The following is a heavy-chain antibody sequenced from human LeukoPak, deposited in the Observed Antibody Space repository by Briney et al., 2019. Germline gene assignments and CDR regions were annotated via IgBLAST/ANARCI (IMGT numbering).Heavy chain of an antibody. CDR2: IYTSGST. V-gene: IGHV4-39*07. CDR3: ARTRYDYYDSSGEVSYYMDV. Sequence: TSETLSLTCTVSGGSISSSSYYWGWIRQPPGKGLEWIGRIYTSGSTNYNPSLKSRVTMSVDTSKNQFSLKLSSVTAADTAVYYCARTRYDYYDSSGEVSYYMDVWGKGTTVTISS. J-gene: IGHJ6*03. CDR1: GGSISSSSYY. D-gene: IGHD3-22*01.